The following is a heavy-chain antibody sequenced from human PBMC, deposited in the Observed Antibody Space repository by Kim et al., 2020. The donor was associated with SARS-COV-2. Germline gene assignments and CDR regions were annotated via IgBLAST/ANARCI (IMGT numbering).Heavy chain of an antibody. V-gene: IGHV3-30*18. J-gene: IGHJ6*02. D-gene: IGHD1-20*01. CDR1: GFTFSSYG. CDR2: ISYDGSNK. Sequence: GGSLRLSCAASGFTFSSYGMHWVRQAPGKGLEWVAVISYDGSNKYYADSVKGRFTISRDNSKNTLYLQMNSLRAEDTTVYYCAKERLSNWNTLSYYGMDVWGQGTTVDVCS. CDR3: AKERLSNWNTLSYYGMDV.